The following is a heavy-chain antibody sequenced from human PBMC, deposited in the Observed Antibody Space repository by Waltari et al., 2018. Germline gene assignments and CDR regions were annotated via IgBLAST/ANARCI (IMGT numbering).Heavy chain of an antibody. V-gene: IGHV4-4*07. J-gene: IGHJ4*02. Sequence: QVQLQESGPGLVKPSETLSLTCTVPGGSISSYYWSWIRQPAGKGLEWIGRIYTSWSTNYNPSLKCLVTMAVDTSKNQFSLKLSSLTAADTAVYYCARVRSRDSSSGTIVGIFDYWGQGTLVTVSS. CDR2: IYTSWST. CDR3: ARVRSRDSSSGTIVGIFDY. D-gene: IGHD6-6*01. CDR1: GGSISSYY.